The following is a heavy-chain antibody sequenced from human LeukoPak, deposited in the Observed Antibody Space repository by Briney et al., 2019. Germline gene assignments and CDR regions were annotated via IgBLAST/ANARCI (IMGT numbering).Heavy chain of an antibody. V-gene: IGHV3-30*18. J-gene: IGHJ4*02. CDR2: ISYDGSNK. CDR1: GFTFSSYG. Sequence: PGGSLRLSCAASGFTFSSYGMNWVRQAPGKGLEWVAVISYDGSNKYYADSVKGRFTISRNNSKNTLYLQRKSLRAEDTAVYYCAKSFPAAGTFGDYWGQGTLVTVSS. CDR3: AKSFPAAGTFGDY. D-gene: IGHD6-13*01.